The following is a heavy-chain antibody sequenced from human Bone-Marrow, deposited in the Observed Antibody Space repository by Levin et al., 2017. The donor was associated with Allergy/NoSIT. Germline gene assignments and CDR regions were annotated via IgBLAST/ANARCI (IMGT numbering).Heavy chain of an antibody. V-gene: IGHV3-13*04. CDR2: IGTADDT. J-gene: IGHJ4*02. CDR1: GFSFRDYD. CDR3: ARESRGRGWQPIDY. Sequence: GESLKISCAASGFSFRDYDMHWVRQAPGKGLEWVSAIGTADDTYYVGSVKGRFTISREDAKNSLYLQMNSLRVGDTAVYYCARESRGRGWQPIDYWGQGTLVTVSS. D-gene: IGHD6-19*01.